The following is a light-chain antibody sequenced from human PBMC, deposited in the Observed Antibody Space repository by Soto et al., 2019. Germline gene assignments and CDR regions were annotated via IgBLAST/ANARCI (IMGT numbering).Light chain of an antibody. CDR1: QSVSGW. CDR2: DAS. CDR3: QQYETFSGT. Sequence: IQMTQSPATLSASVGYTLTVTCRASQSVSGWLAWYQQKPGEAPKLLIYDASALPRGVPARFSGSGSGTKFNLTIASLQTDDFATYYCQQYETFSGTFGPGTKVDI. V-gene: IGKV1-5*01. J-gene: IGKJ1*01.